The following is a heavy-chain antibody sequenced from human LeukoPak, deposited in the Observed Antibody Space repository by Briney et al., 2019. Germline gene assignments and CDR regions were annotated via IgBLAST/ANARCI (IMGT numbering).Heavy chain of an antibody. D-gene: IGHD5-18*01. CDR1: GFIFSSYW. CDR3: ARDAGYGYDRFDY. CDR2: IKEDGSDK. Sequence: GGSLRLSCAASGFIFSSYWMAWVRQAPGKGLEWVANIKEDGSDKNYVDSVKGRFTISRVNAKNSLYLQMNSLRAEDTAVYYCARDAGYGYDRFDYWGQGTQVTVSS. J-gene: IGHJ4*02. V-gene: IGHV3-7*01.